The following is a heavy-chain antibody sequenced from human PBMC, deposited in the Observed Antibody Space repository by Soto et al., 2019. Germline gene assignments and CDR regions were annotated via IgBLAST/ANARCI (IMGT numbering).Heavy chain of an antibody. CDR3: ARGGPFSHSSRQDYFGY. J-gene: IGHJ4*02. V-gene: IGHV1-69*01. CDR2: IIPIFGTA. Sequence: QVQLVQSGAEVKKPGSSVKVSCKASGGTFSSSAISWVRQAPGQGLEWLGWIIPIFGTANSAQKFQGRVTSTADESTSTAYRELSSLRSEDTAVYYCARGGPFSHSSRQDYFGYWGQGTLVTVSS. CDR1: GGTFSSSA. D-gene: IGHD6-13*01.